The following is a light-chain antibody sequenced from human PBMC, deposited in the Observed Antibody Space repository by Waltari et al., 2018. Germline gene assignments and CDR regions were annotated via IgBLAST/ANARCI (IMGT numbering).Light chain of an antibody. CDR3: CSYAGSSTLV. V-gene: IGLV2-23*02. J-gene: IGLJ2*01. CDR1: STDVGGYNY. Sequence: QSALTQPASVSGSPGQSITISCTGTSTDVGGYNYVFWYQQHPGKAPKLMIYDVNKRPSGVSNRLSGSKSGNTASLTISGLQAEDEADYYCCSYAGSSTLVFGGGTKLTVL. CDR2: DVN.